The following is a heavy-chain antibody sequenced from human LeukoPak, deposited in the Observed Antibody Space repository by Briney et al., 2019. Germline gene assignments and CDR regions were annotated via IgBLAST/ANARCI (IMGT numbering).Heavy chain of an antibody. D-gene: IGHD6-13*01. Sequence: PSETLSLTCTVSGGSISSYYWSWIRQPPGKGLEWIGYIYYSGSTNYNPSLKSRVTISVDTSKNQFSLKLSSVTAADTAVYYCARRRYSSSWYGNRGVFDYWGQGTLVTVSS. V-gene: IGHV4-59*08. J-gene: IGHJ4*02. CDR3: ARRRYSSSWYGNRGVFDY. CDR2: IYYSGST. CDR1: GGSISSYY.